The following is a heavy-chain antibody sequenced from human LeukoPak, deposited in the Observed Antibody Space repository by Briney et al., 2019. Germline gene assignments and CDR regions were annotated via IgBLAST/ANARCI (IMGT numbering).Heavy chain of an antibody. Sequence: SETLSLTCTVSGGSISSYYWSWIRQPAGKGLEWIGRIYTSGSTNYNPSLKSRVTMSVDTSRNQFSLKLSSVTAADTAVYYCARLGTYGTSLDYWGQGTLVTVSS. CDR3: ARLGTYGTSLDY. V-gene: IGHV4-4*07. J-gene: IGHJ4*02. CDR1: GGSISSYY. CDR2: IYTSGST. D-gene: IGHD4-17*01.